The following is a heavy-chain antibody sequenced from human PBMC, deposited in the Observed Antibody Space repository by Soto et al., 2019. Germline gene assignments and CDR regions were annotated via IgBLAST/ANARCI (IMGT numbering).Heavy chain of an antibody. J-gene: IGHJ5*02. CDR3: ASSEPDADSLRAFYHNH. V-gene: IGHV1-69*13. CDR1: GGTFSSYA. Sequence: SVKVSCKASGGTFSSYAISWVRQAPGQGLEWMGGIIPIFGTANYAQKFQGRVTITADESTSTAYMELSSLRSEDTAVYYCASSEPDADSLRAFYHNHWGQGTLVTVSS. CDR2: IIPIFGTA. D-gene: IGHD3-16*02.